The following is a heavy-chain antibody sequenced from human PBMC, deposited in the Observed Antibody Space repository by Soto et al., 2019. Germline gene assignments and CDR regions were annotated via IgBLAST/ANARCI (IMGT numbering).Heavy chain of an antibody. CDR3: ARDLRDSYGYNYYYYYGMDV. Sequence: AGGSLRLSCAASGFTFSSYAMHWFRQAPGKGLEWVAVISYDGSNKYYADSVKGRFTISRDNSKNTLYLQMNSLRAEDTAVYYCARDLRDSYGYNYYYYYGMDVWGQGTTVTVSS. J-gene: IGHJ6*02. D-gene: IGHD5-18*01. CDR2: ISYDGSNK. V-gene: IGHV3-30-3*01. CDR1: GFTFSSYA.